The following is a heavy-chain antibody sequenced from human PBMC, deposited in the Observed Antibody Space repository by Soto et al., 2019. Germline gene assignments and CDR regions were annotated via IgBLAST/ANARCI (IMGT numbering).Heavy chain of an antibody. J-gene: IGHJ4*02. V-gene: IGHV3-23*04. D-gene: IGHD3-3*02. CDR2: LTDSGMTT. CDR3: AKYISILLEDYFDL. CDR1: GFMFGNYA. Sequence: EVQLVESGVGLVQPAAALRLSCVASGFMFGNYAMAWVRQSPGKGLERVSGLTDSGMTTYYADSVKVRFTISGENSTNTQYLQINHLRAEDTAKYYCAKYISILLEDYFDLWGQGTLVTVSS.